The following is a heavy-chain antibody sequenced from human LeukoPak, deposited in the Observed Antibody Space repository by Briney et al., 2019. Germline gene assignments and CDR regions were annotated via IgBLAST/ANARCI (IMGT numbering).Heavy chain of an antibody. J-gene: IGHJ5*02. V-gene: IGHV1-2*06. CDR1: GYTVTGYY. D-gene: IGHD2-2*01. CDR3: AIILRYCSSTSCYGSDP. CDR2: FNPNSGGT. Sequence: GASVKVSCKASGYTVTGYYMHWVRQAPGQGLEWMGRFNPNSGGTNYAQRFQGRVTMTRDTSISTAYMELSRLRSDDTAVYYCAIILRYCSSTSCYGSDPWGQGTLVTVSS.